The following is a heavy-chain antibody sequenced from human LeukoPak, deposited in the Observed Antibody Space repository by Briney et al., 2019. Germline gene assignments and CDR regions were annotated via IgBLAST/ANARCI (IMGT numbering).Heavy chain of an antibody. D-gene: IGHD1-26*01. CDR2: INHSGST. Sequence: PSETLSLTCAVYGGSFSGYYWSWIRQPPGKGLEWIGEINHSGSTNYNPSLKSRVTISVDTSKNQFSLKLSSVTAADTAVYYCARAESSLYYYYGMDVWGQGTTVTVSS. CDR1: GGSFSGYY. CDR3: ARAESSLYYYYGMDV. J-gene: IGHJ6*02. V-gene: IGHV4-34*01.